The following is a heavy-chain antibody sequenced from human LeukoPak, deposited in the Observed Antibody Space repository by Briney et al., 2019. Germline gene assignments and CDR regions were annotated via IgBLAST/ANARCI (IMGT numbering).Heavy chain of an antibody. CDR2: INHSGST. CDR3: ARAGYSSSWYNAEYFQH. J-gene: IGHJ1*01. D-gene: IGHD6-13*01. CDR1: GGSFSGYY. Sequence: SETLSLTCAVYGGSFSGYYWSWLRQPPGKGLEWIGEINHSGSTNYNPSLTSRVTISVDTSKNQFSLKLSSVTAADTAVYYCARAGYSSSWYNAEYFQHWGQGTQVTVSS. V-gene: IGHV4-34*01.